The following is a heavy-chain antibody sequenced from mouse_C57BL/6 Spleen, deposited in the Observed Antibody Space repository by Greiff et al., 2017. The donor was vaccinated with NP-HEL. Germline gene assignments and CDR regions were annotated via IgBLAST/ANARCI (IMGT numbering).Heavy chain of an antibody. CDR2: IYPGDGDT. CDR1: GYAFSSYW. D-gene: IGHD2-5*01. Sequence: VKVVESGAELVKPGASVKISCKASGYAFSSYWMNWVKQRPGKGLEWIGQIYPGDGDTDYNGKFKGKATLTADKSSSTAYMQLSSLTSVDSAVYFCARLNYRNYGDYWGQGTSVTVSS. CDR3: ARLNYRNYGDY. J-gene: IGHJ4*01. V-gene: IGHV1-80*01.